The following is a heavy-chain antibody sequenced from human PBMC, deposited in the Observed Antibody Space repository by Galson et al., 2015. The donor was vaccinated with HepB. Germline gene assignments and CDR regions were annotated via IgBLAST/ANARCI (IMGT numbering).Heavy chain of an antibody. Sequence: SVKVSCKASGYNFNICAMNWVRQAPGQGLEWMGWINANTGNPTYAQGFTGRFVFSLDTSVSTAYLQISSLKDEDTAVYYCAREAPGYDYYMDVWGKGTTITVSS. D-gene: IGHD6-6*01. CDR3: AREAPGYDYYMDV. J-gene: IGHJ6*03. V-gene: IGHV7-4-1*02. CDR1: GYNFNICA. CDR2: INANTGNP.